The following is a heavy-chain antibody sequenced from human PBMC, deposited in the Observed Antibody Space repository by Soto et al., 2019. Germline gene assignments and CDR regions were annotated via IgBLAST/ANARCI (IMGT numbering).Heavy chain of an antibody. J-gene: IGHJ6*02. V-gene: IGHV3-23*01. D-gene: IGHD6-13*01. Sequence: GGSLRLSCAAAGFAFSTYAMTWVRQAPGKGLEWVSVISGSGGSSYYAASVKGRFTISRDNSKNTLFLQMNGLRAEDTAVYYCAKVTKSAAAGRYEYYKYGMDVWGQGTTVTVSS. CDR2: ISGSGGSS. CDR1: GFAFSTYA. CDR3: AKVTKSAAAGRYEYYKYGMDV.